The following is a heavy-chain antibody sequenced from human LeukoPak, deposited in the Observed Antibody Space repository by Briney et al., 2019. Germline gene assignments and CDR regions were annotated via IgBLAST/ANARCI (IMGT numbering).Heavy chain of an antibody. Sequence: SETLSLTCTVSGVSISSDYWSWIRLPPGKGLEWIGYIYYSGSSNYNPSLKSRVTMSVDTSKNQFSLKLTSVTAADTAVYYCARRLRQSLFDPWGQGTLVTVSA. CDR3: ARRLRQSLFDP. J-gene: IGHJ5*02. D-gene: IGHD4-17*01. V-gene: IGHV4-59*08. CDR2: IYYSGSS. CDR1: GVSISSDY.